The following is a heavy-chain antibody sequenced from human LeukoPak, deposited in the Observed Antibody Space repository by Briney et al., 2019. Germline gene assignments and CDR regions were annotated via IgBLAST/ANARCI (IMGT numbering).Heavy chain of an antibody. V-gene: IGHV3-21*01. J-gene: IGHJ4*02. CDR3: AREARLGELSPPGY. D-gene: IGHD3-16*02. CDR1: GFTFSSYS. Sequence: PGGSLRLSCAASGFTFSSYSMNWVRQAPGKGLEWVSSISSSSSYIYYADSVKGRFTISRDNAKNSLYLQMNSLRAEDTAVYYCAREARLGELSPPGYWGQGTLVTVSS. CDR2: ISSSSSYI.